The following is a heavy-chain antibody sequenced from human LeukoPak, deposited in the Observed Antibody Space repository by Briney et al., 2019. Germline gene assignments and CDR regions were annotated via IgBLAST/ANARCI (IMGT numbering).Heavy chain of an antibody. Sequence: GGSLRLSCAASGFTFSSYGMHWVRQAPGKGLEWVTFIRYDGSNKYCADSVKGRFTISRDNSKNTLYLQMNSLRAEDTAVYYCAKDQRRAARPSDYWGQGTLVTVPS. D-gene: IGHD6-6*01. J-gene: IGHJ4*02. V-gene: IGHV3-30*02. CDR3: AKDQRRAARPSDY. CDR1: GFTFSSYG. CDR2: IRYDGSNK.